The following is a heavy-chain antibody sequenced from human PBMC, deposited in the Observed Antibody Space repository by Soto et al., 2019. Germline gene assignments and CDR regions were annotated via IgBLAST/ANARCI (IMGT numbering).Heavy chain of an antibody. CDR1: GFTFSNAW. V-gene: IGHV3-15*01. CDR3: TTDAPVVGATGAPDAFDI. D-gene: IGHD1-26*01. Sequence: PGGSLRLSCAASGFTFSNAWMSWVRQAPGKGLEWVGRIKSKTDGGTTDYAAPVKGRFTISRDDSKSTLYLQMNSLKTEDTAVYYCTTDAPVVGATGAPDAFDIWGQGTMVTVSS. CDR2: IKSKTDGGTT. J-gene: IGHJ3*02.